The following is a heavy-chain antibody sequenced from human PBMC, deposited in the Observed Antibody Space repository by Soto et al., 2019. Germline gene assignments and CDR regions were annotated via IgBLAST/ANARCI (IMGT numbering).Heavy chain of an antibody. V-gene: IGHV3-73*01. CDR2: IRTKSNGYAT. J-gene: IGHJ4*02. Sequence: PGGSLRLSCAASGFTFSGSAIHWVRQASGKGLEWVARIRTKSNGYATTYAASVKGRFTISRDDSKNMAYLQMNGLKTEDTAMYYCSRVEYVTLSPIGWGQGPLVTVSS. D-gene: IGHD3-10*02. CDR3: SRVEYVTLSPIG. CDR1: GFTFSGSA.